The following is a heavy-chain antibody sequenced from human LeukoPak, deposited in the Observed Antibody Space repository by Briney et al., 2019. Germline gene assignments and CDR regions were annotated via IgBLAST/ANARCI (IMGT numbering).Heavy chain of an antibody. V-gene: IGHV3-48*01. Sequence: GGSLSLSCAASGLTFCSYSKNWVRHAPGEGVEWVSHITSSSSTMYYADSVKGRFTISRDNSKNTLYLQMNSLRAEDAAVYYCARDTQELPHATDAFDIWGQGTMVTVSS. J-gene: IGHJ3*02. D-gene: IGHD2-15*01. CDR1: GLTFCSYS. CDR2: ITSSSSTM. CDR3: ARDTQELPHATDAFDI.